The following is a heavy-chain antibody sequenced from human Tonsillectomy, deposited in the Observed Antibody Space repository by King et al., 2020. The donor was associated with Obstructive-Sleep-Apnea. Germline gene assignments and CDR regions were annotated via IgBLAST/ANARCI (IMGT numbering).Heavy chain of an antibody. Sequence: QLQESGPGLVKPSETLSLTCTVSGGSISSSSYYWGWIRQPPGKGLEWIGSIYYSGSTYYNPSLKSRVTISVDTSKNQFSLKLSSVTAADTAVYYCARENYYDSSGYYPYYFDYWGQGTLVTVSS. J-gene: IGHJ4*02. V-gene: IGHV4-39*07. CDR1: GGSISSSSYY. D-gene: IGHD3-22*01. CDR3: ARENYYDSSGYYPYYFDY. CDR2: IYYSGST.